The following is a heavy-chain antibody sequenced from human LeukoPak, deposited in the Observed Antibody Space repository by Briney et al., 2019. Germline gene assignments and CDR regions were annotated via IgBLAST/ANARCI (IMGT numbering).Heavy chain of an antibody. D-gene: IGHD3/OR15-3a*01. CDR3: ARQTGSGLFILP. CDR1: GVSISSSYSY. CDR2: IYYTGNT. V-gene: IGHV4-39*01. Sequence: PSETLSLTCTVSGVSISSSYSYWGWIRQPPGMGLEWIGSIYYTGNTYYNASLKSQVSISIDTSKNQFSLKLTSVTAADTAVYYCARQTGSGLFILPGGQGTLVTISS. J-gene: IGHJ4*02.